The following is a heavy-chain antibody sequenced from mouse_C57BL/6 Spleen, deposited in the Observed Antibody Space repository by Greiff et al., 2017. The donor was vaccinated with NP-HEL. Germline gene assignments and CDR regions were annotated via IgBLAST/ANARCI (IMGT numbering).Heavy chain of an antibody. Sequence: EVQGVESGGGLVKPGGSLKLSCAASGFTFSSYAMSWVRQTPEKRLEWVATISDGGSYTYYPDNVKGRFTISRDNAKNNLYLQMSHLKSEDTAMYYCARDYYGSIAGFAYWGQGTLVTVSA. V-gene: IGHV5-4*01. D-gene: IGHD1-1*01. CDR1: GFTFSSYA. J-gene: IGHJ3*01. CDR3: ARDYYGSIAGFAY. CDR2: ISDGGSYT.